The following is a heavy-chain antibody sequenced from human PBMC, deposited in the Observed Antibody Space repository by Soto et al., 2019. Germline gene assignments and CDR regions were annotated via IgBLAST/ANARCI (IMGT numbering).Heavy chain of an antibody. CDR1: GGTFSSYA. J-gene: IGHJ4*02. D-gene: IGHD3-10*01. CDR3: ARDDYYGSGSYGFYFDY. Sequence: QVQLVQSGAEVKKPGSSVKVSCKASGGTFSSYAISWVRQAPGQGLEWMGGIIPIFGTANYAQKFQGRVTITADESKSTAYMELSSLRSEDTAVYYCARDDYYGSGSYGFYFDYWGQGTLVTVSS. CDR2: IIPIFGTA. V-gene: IGHV1-69*01.